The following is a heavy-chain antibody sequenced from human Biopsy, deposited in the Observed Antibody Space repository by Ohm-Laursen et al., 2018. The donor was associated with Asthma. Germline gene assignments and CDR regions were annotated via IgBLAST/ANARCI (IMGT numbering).Heavy chain of an antibody. V-gene: IGHV4-34*01. CDR2: VEHTGNA. Sequence: SETLSLTCAVYGGSFRGYYWTWIRQPPGKELEWIGEVEHTGNANYNPSLKSRVTISVDTTKNQFSLKLTSVTAADTAVYYCARGFRDISMAMLVITSDQMHFDYWGQGALVSVSS. D-gene: IGHD3-22*01. CDR1: GGSFRGYY. J-gene: IGHJ4*02. CDR3: ARGFRDISMAMLVITSDQMHFDY.